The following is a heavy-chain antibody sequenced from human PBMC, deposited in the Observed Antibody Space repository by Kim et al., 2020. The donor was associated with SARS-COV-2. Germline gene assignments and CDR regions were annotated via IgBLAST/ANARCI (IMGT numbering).Heavy chain of an antibody. D-gene: IGHD3-16*01. Sequence: VKGRFTISRDKSKNSLYLLMNSLRAEDTAVYYCAKVRSALYVWERYSGIDVWGQGTTVTVSS. J-gene: IGHJ6*02. CDR3: AKVRSALYVWERYSGIDV. V-gene: IGHV3-33*03.